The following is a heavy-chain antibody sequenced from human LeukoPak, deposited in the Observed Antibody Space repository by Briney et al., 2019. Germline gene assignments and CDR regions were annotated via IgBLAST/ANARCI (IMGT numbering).Heavy chain of an antibody. V-gene: IGHV3-21*01. Sequence: PGGSLRLSCAASGFTFSSYSMNWVRQAPGKGLEWVSSICSSSSYIYYADSVKGRFTISRDNAKNSLYLQMNSLRAGDTAVYYCARDGRFGELWFGMDVWGQGTTVTVSS. CDR1: GFTFSSYS. D-gene: IGHD3-10*01. J-gene: IGHJ6*02. CDR2: ICSSSSYI. CDR3: ARDGRFGELWFGMDV.